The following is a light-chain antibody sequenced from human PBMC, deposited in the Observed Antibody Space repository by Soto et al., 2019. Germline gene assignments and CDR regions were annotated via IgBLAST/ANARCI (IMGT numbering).Light chain of an antibody. CDR2: AAS. V-gene: IGKV1-17*01. Sequence: DIQMTQSPSSLSASVGDRVTITCRAGQGIRNDLGWFRQKPGKAPECLIYAASSLQSGVPSRFSGSGSGTEFTLTINSLQPEDFATYYCLQHNTYPLTFGGGTKV. CDR1: QGIRND. CDR3: LQHNTYPLT. J-gene: IGKJ4*01.